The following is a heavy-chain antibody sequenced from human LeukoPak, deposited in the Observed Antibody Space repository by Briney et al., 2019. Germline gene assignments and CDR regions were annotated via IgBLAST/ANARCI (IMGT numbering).Heavy chain of an antibody. V-gene: IGHV3-30-3*01. CDR3: AKDSTGANYYGMDV. D-gene: IGHD2-8*02. Sequence: GGSLRLSCAASGFTFSSYAMHWVRQAPGKGLEWVAVISYDGSNKYYADSVTGRFTISRDNSKNTLYLQMNSLRAEDTAVYYCAKDSTGANYYGMDVWGKGTTVTVSS. J-gene: IGHJ6*04. CDR2: ISYDGSNK. CDR1: GFTFSSYA.